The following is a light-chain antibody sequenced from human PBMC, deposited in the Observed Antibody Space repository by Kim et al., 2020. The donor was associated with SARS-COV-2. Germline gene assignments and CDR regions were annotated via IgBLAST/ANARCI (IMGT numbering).Light chain of an antibody. V-gene: IGKV3-15*01. J-gene: IGKJ4*01. CDR3: QQYNNWPLT. Sequence: VSPGERATLSCRASHSVSSNLAWYQQKPGQAPRLLIYGASTRATGSPARFSGSGSGTEFTLIISSLQSEDFAVYYCQQYNNWPLTFGGGTKVDIK. CDR2: GAS. CDR1: HSVSSN.